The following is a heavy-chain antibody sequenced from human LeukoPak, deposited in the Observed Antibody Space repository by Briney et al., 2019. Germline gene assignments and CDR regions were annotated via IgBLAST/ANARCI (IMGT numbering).Heavy chain of an antibody. CDR2: INPNSGGT. CDR3: ARSQWLVGSFDY. D-gene: IGHD6-19*01. J-gene: IGHJ4*02. V-gene: IGHV1-2*02. Sequence: ASVKVSCKASGYTFTGYYMHWVRQAPGQGLEWMGWINPNSGGTNYAQKFQGRVTMTRDTSISTAYMELSRLRSDDTAVYYCARSQWLVGSFDYWGQGTLVTVSS. CDR1: GYTFTGYY.